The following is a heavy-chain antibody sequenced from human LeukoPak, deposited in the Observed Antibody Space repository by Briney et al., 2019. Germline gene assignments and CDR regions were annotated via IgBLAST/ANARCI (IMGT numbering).Heavy chain of an antibody. Sequence: GGSLRLSCAASGFSFSNYWMSRVRQAPVKGLEWVASIKQDGSEKHYVDSVKGRFTISKDNAKNALYLQMSSLRAEDTAVYYCARQARATFDYWGQGTVVTVSS. D-gene: IGHD5-12*01. V-gene: IGHV3-7*01. CDR2: IKQDGSEK. CDR3: ARQARATFDY. CDR1: GFSFSNYW. J-gene: IGHJ4*02.